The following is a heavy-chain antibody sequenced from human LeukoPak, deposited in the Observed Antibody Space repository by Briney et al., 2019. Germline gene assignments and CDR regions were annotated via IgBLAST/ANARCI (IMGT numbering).Heavy chain of an antibody. CDR2: IYYSGST. J-gene: IGHJ2*01. CDR3: ARFDVVVVAATPVDWYFDL. D-gene: IGHD2-15*01. CDR1: GGSISSYY. Sequence: SETLSLTCTVSGGSISSYYWSWIRQPPGKGLEWIGYIYYSGSTNYNPSLKSRVTISVDTSKNQFSLKLSSVTAADTAVYYCARFDVVVVAATPVDWYFDLWGRGTLVTVSS. V-gene: IGHV4-59*01.